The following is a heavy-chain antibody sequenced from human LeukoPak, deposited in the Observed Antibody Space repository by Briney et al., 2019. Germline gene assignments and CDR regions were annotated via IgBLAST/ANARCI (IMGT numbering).Heavy chain of an antibody. CDR3: AREGGYSTNWFDP. D-gene: IGHD4-11*01. J-gene: IGHJ5*02. V-gene: IGHV3-48*03. CDR1: GFTFSSYE. CDR2: ISSSGSTI. Sequence: GGSLRLSCAASGFTFSSYEMNWVRQAPGTGLEWVSYISSSGSTIYYADSVKGRFTISRDNAKNSLYLQMNSLRAEDTAVYYCAREGGYSTNWFDPWGQGTLVTVSS.